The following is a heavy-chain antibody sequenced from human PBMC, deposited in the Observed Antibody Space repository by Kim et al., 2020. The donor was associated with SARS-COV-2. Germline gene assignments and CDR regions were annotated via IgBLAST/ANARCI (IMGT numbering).Heavy chain of an antibody. Sequence: SHPSPKSRVTISVDTSKNQFSLQLSSVTAADTAVYYCARHVDTAMAIFDYWGQGTLVTVSS. V-gene: IGHV4-59*08. D-gene: IGHD5-18*01. J-gene: IGHJ4*02. CDR3: ARHVDTAMAIFDY.